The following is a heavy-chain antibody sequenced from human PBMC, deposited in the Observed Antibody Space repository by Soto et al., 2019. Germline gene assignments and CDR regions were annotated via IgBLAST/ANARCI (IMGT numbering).Heavy chain of an antibody. CDR1: GFTFSSYS. V-gene: IGHV3-21*01. Sequence: PGGSLRLSCAASGFTFSSYSMNWVRQAPGKGLEWVSSISSSSSYIYYADSVKGRFTISRDNAKNSLYLQMNSLRAEDTAVYYCARDLGTGYSYGRYYYYYYGMAVWGQGTTVTVSS. D-gene: IGHD5-18*01. CDR2: ISSSSSYI. CDR3: ARDLGTGYSYGRYYYYYYGMAV. J-gene: IGHJ6*02.